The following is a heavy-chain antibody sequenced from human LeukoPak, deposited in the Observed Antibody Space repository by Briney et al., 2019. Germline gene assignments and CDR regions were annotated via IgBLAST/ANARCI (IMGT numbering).Heavy chain of an antibody. CDR3: ATVERDSGSYLSYCFHY. CDR1: GGSFSGYY. J-gene: IGHJ4*02. D-gene: IGHD1-26*01. CDR2: IKHSGST. Sequence: SETLSLTCAVYGGSFSGYYWSWIRQPPGKGLEWIGEIKHSGSTNYNPSLKSRVTISVDTSKNQFSLKLSSVTAADTAVYYCATVERDSGSYLSYCFHYWGQGTLVTVSS. V-gene: IGHV4-34*01.